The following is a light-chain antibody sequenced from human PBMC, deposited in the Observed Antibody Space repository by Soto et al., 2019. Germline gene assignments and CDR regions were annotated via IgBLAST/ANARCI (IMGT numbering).Light chain of an antibody. V-gene: IGLV1-40*01. J-gene: IGLJ2*01. CDR2: DNT. CDR1: SSDIGAGYR. Sequence: QSALTQPPSVSGAPGERVTISCTGSSSDIGAGYRVRWYQQVPGTAPKLLIYDNTNRPSGVPARFSGSKSGTSASLAISGLQAEEEADYYCQSFDKYLSAVFFCGGTKPTVL. CDR3: QSFDKYLSAVF.